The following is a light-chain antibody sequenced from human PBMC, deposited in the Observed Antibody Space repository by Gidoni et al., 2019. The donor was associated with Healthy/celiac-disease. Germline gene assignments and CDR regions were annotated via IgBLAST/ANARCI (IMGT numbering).Light chain of an antibody. CDR3: QQYDNLPPL. CDR2: DAS. Sequence: IQMTPSPSSLSASVGDRVTITCQASQDISNYLNWYQQKPGKAPKLLIYDASNLETGVPSRFSGSGSGTDFTFTISSLQPEDIATYYCQQYDNLPPLFGQGTKLEIK. CDR1: QDISNY. V-gene: IGKV1-33*01. J-gene: IGKJ2*01.